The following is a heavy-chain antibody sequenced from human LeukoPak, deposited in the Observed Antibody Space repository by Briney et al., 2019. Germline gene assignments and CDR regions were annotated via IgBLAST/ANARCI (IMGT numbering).Heavy chain of an antibody. CDR2: INPNSGGT. V-gene: IGHV1-2*02. J-gene: IGHJ4*02. Sequence: ASVKVSCKASGYTFTGYYMHWVRQAPGQGLEWIGWINPNSGGTNYAQKFQGRVTMTRDTSISTAYMEPSRLRSDDTAVYYCARRAAAGTRGFDYWGQGTLVTVSS. CDR3: ARRAAAGTRGFDY. D-gene: IGHD6-13*01. CDR1: GYTFTGYY.